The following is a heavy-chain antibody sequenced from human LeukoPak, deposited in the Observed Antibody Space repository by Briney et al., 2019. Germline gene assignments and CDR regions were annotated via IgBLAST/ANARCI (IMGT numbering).Heavy chain of an antibody. CDR3: ARWASISREPGGFFDH. V-gene: IGHV4-38-2*02. Sequence: SGTLSLTCTVSGDSVTNDFFWGWVRQPPGKELEWIGSFCLGRDTYYRPSLKSRVTISVDTSKNQFSLDLNSVTAADTAVYYCARWASISREPGGFFDHWGQGTLVTVSS. CDR1: GDSVTNDFF. CDR2: FCLGRDT. J-gene: IGHJ4*02. D-gene: IGHD1-14*01.